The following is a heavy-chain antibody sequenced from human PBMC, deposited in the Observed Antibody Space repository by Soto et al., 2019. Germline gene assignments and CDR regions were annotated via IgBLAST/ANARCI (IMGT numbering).Heavy chain of an antibody. Sequence: QVQLVQSGAEVKKPGSSVKVSCKASGGTFSSYAISWVRQAPGQGLEWRGGIIPIIGTANYAQKFQGRVTITADESTSTAYMELSSLRSEDTAVYYCALGGRDGYNLKFDYWGQGTLVTVSS. D-gene: IGHD5-12*01. CDR3: ALGGRDGYNLKFDY. CDR1: GGTFSSYA. V-gene: IGHV1-69*01. CDR2: IIPIIGTA. J-gene: IGHJ4*02.